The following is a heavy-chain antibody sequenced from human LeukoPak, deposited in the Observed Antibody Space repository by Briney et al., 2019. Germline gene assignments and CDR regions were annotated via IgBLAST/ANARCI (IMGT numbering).Heavy chain of an antibody. Sequence: PSETLSLTCTVSGASMSTSYWSWIRQPPGKGLEWIGYIYSSGSTTYNPSLKTRVTISVDTSKNQFSLRLTSVTAADTAVYYCAKDKWGSSWYYFDYWGQGTLVTVSS. V-gene: IGHV4-4*08. J-gene: IGHJ4*02. CDR1: GASMSTSY. CDR3: AKDKWGSSWYYFDY. CDR2: IYSSGST. D-gene: IGHD6-13*01.